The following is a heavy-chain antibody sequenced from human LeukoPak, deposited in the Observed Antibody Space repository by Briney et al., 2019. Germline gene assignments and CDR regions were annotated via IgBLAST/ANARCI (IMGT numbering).Heavy chain of an antibody. Sequence: GGSLRLSCAASGFTFSSYSMNWVRQAPGKGLDWVSSISSSSSYIYYADSVNGRFTISRDNSKNTLFLQMNSLRAEDTAVYYCAGGYSYGLYDYWGQGTLVTVSS. CDR2: ISSSSSYI. D-gene: IGHD5-18*01. CDR3: AGGYSYGLYDY. V-gene: IGHV3-21*01. J-gene: IGHJ4*02. CDR1: GFTFSSYS.